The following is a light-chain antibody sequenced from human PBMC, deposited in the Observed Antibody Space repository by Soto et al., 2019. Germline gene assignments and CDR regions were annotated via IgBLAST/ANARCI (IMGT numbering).Light chain of an antibody. CDR2: AAS. V-gene: IGKV1-39*01. CDR1: QSVGNF. J-gene: IGKJ1*01. Sequence: DIQMTQSPSSLSASVGARVTITCRASQSVGNFLNWYQHKPGRPPKYLIYAASNLQSGVPSRFSGSGSGTDFTLTISNLQPEDFATYYCQQSFTTWTFGQGTKVEVK. CDR3: QQSFTTWT.